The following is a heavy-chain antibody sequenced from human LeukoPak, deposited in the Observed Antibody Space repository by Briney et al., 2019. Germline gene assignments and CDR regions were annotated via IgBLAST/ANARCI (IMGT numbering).Heavy chain of an antibody. D-gene: IGHD3-22*01. CDR1: GITLSNYG. J-gene: IGHJ4*02. Sequence: GGSLRLSCVVSGITLSNYGMSWVRQAPGKGLEWVAGISGSGGSTNYADSVKGRFTISRDNPKNTLYLQMISLRAEDTAVYFCAKRGVVIRVILVGFHKEAYYFDSWGQGALVTVSS. V-gene: IGHV3-23*01. CDR2: ISGSGGST. CDR3: AKRGVVIRVILVGFHKEAYYFDS.